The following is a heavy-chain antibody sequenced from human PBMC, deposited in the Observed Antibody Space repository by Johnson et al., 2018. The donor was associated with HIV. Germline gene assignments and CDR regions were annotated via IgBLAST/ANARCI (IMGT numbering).Heavy chain of an antibody. Sequence: VQLVESGGGLVQRGGSLRLSCVASGVTISNNYMIWVRQAPGKGLEWVSVIYSGGSTYQADSVKGRFTISRDNSKNTLYLKMNSLRAEDTAVYYCASRPGGDFCSGGSCRPNPYDGFDIWGQGTMVTVSS. CDR1: GVTISNNY. CDR2: IYSGGST. CDR3: ASRPGGDFCSGGSCRPNPYDGFDI. J-gene: IGHJ3*02. D-gene: IGHD2-15*01. V-gene: IGHV3-66*01.